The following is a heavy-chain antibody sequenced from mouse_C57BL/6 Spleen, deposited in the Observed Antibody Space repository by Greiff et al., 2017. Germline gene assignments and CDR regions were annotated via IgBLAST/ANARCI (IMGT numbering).Heavy chain of an antibody. CDR3: ARTTVVARAMDY. CDR2: INPNNGGT. D-gene: IGHD1-1*01. Sequence: VQLQQSGPELVKPGASVKISCKASGYTFTDYYMNWVKQSPGKSLEWIGDINPNNGGTSYNQKFKGKATLTVDKSSSTAYMELRSLTSEDSAVYYCARTTVVARAMDYWGQGTSVTVSS. CDR1: GYTFTDYY. V-gene: IGHV1-26*01. J-gene: IGHJ4*01.